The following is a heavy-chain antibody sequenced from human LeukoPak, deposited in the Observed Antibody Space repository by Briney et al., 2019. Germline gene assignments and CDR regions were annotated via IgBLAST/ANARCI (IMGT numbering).Heavy chain of an antibody. Sequence: GASAKVSCKASGYTFTSYGISWVRQAPGQGLEWMGWISAYNGNTNYAQKLQGRVTMTTDTSTSTAYMELRSLRSDDTAVYYCARIVGATVSRSPGDKINWFDPWGQGTLVTVSS. J-gene: IGHJ5*02. CDR3: ARIVGATVSRSPGDKINWFDP. CDR2: ISAYNGNT. CDR1: GYTFTSYG. V-gene: IGHV1-18*01. D-gene: IGHD1-26*01.